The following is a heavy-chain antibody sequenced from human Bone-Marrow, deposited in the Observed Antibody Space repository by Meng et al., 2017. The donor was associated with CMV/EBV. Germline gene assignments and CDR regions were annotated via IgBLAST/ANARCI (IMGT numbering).Heavy chain of an antibody. CDR3: ARGKYSSSSEGVWFDP. V-gene: IGHV3-30*02. Sequence: GESLKISCAASGFTFSSYGMHWVRQAPGKGLEWVAFIRYDGSNKYYADSVKGRFTISRDNSKNTLYLQMNSLRAEDTAVYYCARGKYSSSSEGVWFDPWGQGTLVTVSS. D-gene: IGHD6-6*01. CDR2: IRYDGSNK. CDR1: GFTFSSYG. J-gene: IGHJ5*02.